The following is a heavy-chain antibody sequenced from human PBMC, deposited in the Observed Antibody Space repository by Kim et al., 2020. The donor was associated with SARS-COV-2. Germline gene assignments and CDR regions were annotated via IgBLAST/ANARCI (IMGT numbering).Heavy chain of an antibody. Sequence: GGSLRLSCAASGFTFGDYAMHWVRQAPGKGLEWVSGISWNSGSIGYADSVKGRFTISRDNAKNSLYLQMNSLRAEDTALYYCAKVPITTHCSSTSCYDWYFDLWGRGTLVTVSS. D-gene: IGHD2-2*01. CDR3: AKVPITTHCSSTSCYDWYFDL. CDR1: GFTFGDYA. CDR2: ISWNSGSI. V-gene: IGHV3-9*01. J-gene: IGHJ2*01.